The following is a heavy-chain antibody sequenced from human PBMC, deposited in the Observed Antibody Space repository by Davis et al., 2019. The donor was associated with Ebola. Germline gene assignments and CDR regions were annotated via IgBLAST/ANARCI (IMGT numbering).Heavy chain of an antibody. CDR1: FYSFTRSG. Sequence: SVPVSCMPSFYSFTRSGPSSLRHAPGHGLESLGRINPLYGNTNYAQNVQGRVTMTTDTSTSTAYMEVGSLRSDDTSVYYCARCLGDYTTLYLCGRDIWCKGTTVTVSS. J-gene: IGHJ6*04. V-gene: IGHV1-18*04. CDR2: INPLYGNT. D-gene: IGHD4-11*01. CDR3: ARCLGDYTTLYLCGRDI.